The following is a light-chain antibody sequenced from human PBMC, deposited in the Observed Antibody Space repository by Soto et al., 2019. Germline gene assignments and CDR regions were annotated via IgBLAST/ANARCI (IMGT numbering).Light chain of an antibody. CDR3: QQSYSTPLYA. J-gene: IGKJ2*01. V-gene: IGKV1-39*01. Sequence: DIQMTQSPSSLSASVGDRVTITCRASQSISSYLNWYQQKPGKAPKLLIYAASSLKSGVPSRFSGSESVTEFTLTICSLQPKDFATDYCQQSYSTPLYAFGQGTKLESK. CDR1: QSISSY. CDR2: AAS.